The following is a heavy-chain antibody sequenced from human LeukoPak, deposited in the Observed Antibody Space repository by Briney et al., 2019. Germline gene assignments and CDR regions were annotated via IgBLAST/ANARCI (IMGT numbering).Heavy chain of an antibody. CDR3: ARDPNWNYDLAGMDV. V-gene: IGHV1-2*02. CDR2: INPDSGGT. Sequence: GASVKVSCKASGYTFTGYYMHWVRQAPGQGLEWMGWINPDSGGTNYAQKFQGRVTMTRDTSISTAYTELSRLRSDDTAVYYCARDPNWNYDLAGMDVWGKGTTVTVSS. CDR1: GYTFTGYY. D-gene: IGHD1-7*01. J-gene: IGHJ6*04.